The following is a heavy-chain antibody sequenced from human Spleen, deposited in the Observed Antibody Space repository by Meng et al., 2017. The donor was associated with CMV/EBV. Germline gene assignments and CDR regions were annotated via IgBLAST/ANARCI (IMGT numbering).Heavy chain of an antibody. D-gene: IGHD2-2*02. CDR3: ARSQCSSANCYNYYYHGMDV. Sequence: GGSLRLSCAASGFTFSRYPMHWVRQAPGKGLEWVTLISYDGSNKDYADSVKGRFTISRDNSKNTLYLEMNSLRAEDTAMYYCARSQCSSANCYNYYYHGMDVWGQGTTVTVSS. CDR2: ISYDGSNK. J-gene: IGHJ6*02. V-gene: IGHV3-30-3*01. CDR1: GFTFSRYP.